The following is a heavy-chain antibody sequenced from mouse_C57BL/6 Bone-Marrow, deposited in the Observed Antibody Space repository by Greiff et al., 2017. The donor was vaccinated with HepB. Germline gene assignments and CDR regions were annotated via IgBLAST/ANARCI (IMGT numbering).Heavy chain of an antibody. J-gene: IGHJ4*01. V-gene: IGHV5-2*01. CDR2: INSDGGST. Sequence: DVKLVESGGGLVQPGESLKLSCESNEYEFPSHDMSWVRKTPEKRLELVAAINSDGGSTYYPDTMERRFIISRDNTKKTLYLQMSSLRSEDTALFYCARLDGYYTMDYWGQGTSVTVSS. CDR3: ARLDGYYTMDY. CDR1: EYEFPSHD. D-gene: IGHD2-3*01.